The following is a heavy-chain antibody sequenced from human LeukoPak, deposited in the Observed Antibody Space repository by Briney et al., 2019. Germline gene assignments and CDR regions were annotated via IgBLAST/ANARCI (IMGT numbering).Heavy chain of an antibody. CDR2: ISGSGGST. CDR3: ARIRVDAFDI. J-gene: IGHJ3*02. V-gene: IGHV3-23*01. D-gene: IGHD2-15*01. Sequence: GGSLRLSCVASEFTFSNYAMSWVRQAPGKGLEWVSAISGSGGSTYYADSVKGRFTISRDNAKNSLYLQMNSLRAEDTAVYYCARIRVDAFDIWGQGTMVTVSS. CDR1: EFTFSNYA.